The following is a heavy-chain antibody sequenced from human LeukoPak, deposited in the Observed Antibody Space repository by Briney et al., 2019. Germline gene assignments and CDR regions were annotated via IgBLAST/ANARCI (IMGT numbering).Heavy chain of an antibody. D-gene: IGHD3-22*01. J-gene: IGHJ4*02. Sequence: GASVTVSCKASGYTFTSYGISWVRQAPGQGLEWMGWISAYNGNTNYAQKLQGRVTMTTDTSTSTAYMELRSLRSDDTAVYYCARDKEYYYDSSGYYHYWGQGTLVTVSS. CDR3: ARDKEYYYDSSGYYHY. CDR1: GYTFTSYG. CDR2: ISAYNGNT. V-gene: IGHV1-18*01.